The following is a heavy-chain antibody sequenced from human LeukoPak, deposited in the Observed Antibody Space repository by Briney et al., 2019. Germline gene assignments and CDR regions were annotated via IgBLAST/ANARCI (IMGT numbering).Heavy chain of an antibody. CDR3: ARGGAAFAESVY. Sequence: GGSLRLSCAASGFNFGAYAMSWVRQAPGKGLEWVANIDGDGSTEAYVDSLKGRFTISRDNAKNSLYLQMNNLRVEDTAVYYCARGGAAFAESVYWGQGTLVTVSS. CDR2: IDGDGSTE. CDR1: GFNFGAYA. V-gene: IGHV3-7*01. D-gene: IGHD3-3*01. J-gene: IGHJ4*02.